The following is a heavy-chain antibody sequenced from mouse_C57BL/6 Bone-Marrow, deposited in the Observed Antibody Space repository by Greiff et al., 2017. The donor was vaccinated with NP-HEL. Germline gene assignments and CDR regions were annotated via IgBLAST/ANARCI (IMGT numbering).Heavy chain of an antibody. CDR1: GYTFTDYY. D-gene: IGHD2-3*01. V-gene: IGHV1-76*01. Sequence: QVHVKQSGAELVRPGASVKLSCKASGYTFTDYYINWVKQRPGQGLEWIARIYPGSGNTYYNEKFKGKATLTADKSSSTAYMQLSSLTSEDSAVYFWGRRRWLLRYFDVWGTGTTVTVSS. CDR2: IYPGSGNT. CDR3: GRRRWLLRYFDV. J-gene: IGHJ1*03.